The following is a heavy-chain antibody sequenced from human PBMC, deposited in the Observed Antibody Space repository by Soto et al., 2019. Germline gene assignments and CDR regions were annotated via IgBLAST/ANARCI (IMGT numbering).Heavy chain of an antibody. D-gene: IGHD6-13*01. V-gene: IGHV3-66*01. J-gene: IGHJ4*02. CDR3: ARDWAPIAAAGSCFDY. CDR1: GFIVSNNY. CDR2: IYDGGST. Sequence: GGSLRLSCAAPGFIVSNNYVSWVRQAPGKGLEWVSVIYDGGSTYYAESVKDRFTISRDNSKNTLYLQMNSLRAEDTAVYYCARDWAPIAAAGSCFDYWGQGTLVTVSS.